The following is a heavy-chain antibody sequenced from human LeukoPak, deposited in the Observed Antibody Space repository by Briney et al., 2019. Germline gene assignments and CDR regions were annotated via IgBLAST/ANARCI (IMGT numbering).Heavy chain of an antibody. Sequence: PSETLSLTCAVYGGSFRGYYWCWIRQPPGRGLEWIGEINHSGSTNYNPSLKSRVTISVDTSKNQFSLRLSSVTAADTAVYYCARGGGYNWFDPWGQGTLVTVSS. V-gene: IGHV4-34*01. CDR3: ARGGGYNWFDP. CDR2: INHSGST. J-gene: IGHJ5*02. CDR1: GGSFRGYY.